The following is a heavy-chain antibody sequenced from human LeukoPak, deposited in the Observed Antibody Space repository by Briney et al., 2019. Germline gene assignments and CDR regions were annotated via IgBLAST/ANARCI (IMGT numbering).Heavy chain of an antibody. CDR1: GYSISNGYY. D-gene: IGHD2-2*01. V-gene: IGHV4-38-2*01. J-gene: IGHJ3*02. CDR3: ASPLGYCSSTSCEGAFDI. Sequence: SETLSLTCAVSGYSISNGYYWGWIRQPPGKGREWIVRSYHSGSTYYNPSLKSRVTISVDTSKNQFSLKLSSVTAADTAVYYCASPLGYCSSTSCEGAFDIWGQGTMVTVSS. CDR2: SYHSGST.